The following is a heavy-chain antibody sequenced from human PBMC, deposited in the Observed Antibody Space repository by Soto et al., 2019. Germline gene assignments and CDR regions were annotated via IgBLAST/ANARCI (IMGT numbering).Heavy chain of an antibody. CDR1: CGNSGSLSCY. CDR2: IYYSGTT. CDR3: ARHLLTRAAAALCDY. V-gene: IGHV4-39*01. D-gene: IGHD6-25*01. Sequence: SVSCGNSGSLSCYRSSKKKTPGKGLEWIGSIYYSGTTYYNPSLKSRVTISVDTSKNHFSLKLSSVTAADTAVFFCARHLLTRAAAALCDYWGQGSLVTVFS. J-gene: IGHJ4*02.